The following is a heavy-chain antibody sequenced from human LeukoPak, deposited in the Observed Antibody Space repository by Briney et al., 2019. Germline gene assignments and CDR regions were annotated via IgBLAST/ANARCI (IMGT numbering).Heavy chain of an antibody. D-gene: IGHD6-6*01. CDR1: GFTFSNAW. V-gene: IGHV3-15*07. CDR2: IKSKTDGGTT. Sequence: SGGSLRLSCAASGFTFSNAWMNWVRQAPGKGLEWVGRIKSKTDGGTTDYAAPVKGRFTISRDDSKNTLYLQMNSLKTEDTAVYYCTTDHEGEVAAARPHDFCDYWGQGTLVTVSS. CDR3: TTDHEGEVAAARPHDFCDY. J-gene: IGHJ4*02.